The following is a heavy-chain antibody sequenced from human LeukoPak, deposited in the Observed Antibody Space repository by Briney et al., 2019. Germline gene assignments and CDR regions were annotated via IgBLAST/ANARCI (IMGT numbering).Heavy chain of an antibody. V-gene: IGHV4-38-2*02. CDR2: IYHTGSA. Sequence: SETLSLTCSVSGYSISRGYFWAWVRHSPGKGLEWIATIYHTGSAYYNPSLESRVTITADTSKNEFALNLKSVTAADTAVYFCARAGWIITSAIDYWGQGTLVTVSS. D-gene: IGHD1-20*01. CDR3: ARAGWIITSAIDY. J-gene: IGHJ4*02. CDR1: GYSISRGYF.